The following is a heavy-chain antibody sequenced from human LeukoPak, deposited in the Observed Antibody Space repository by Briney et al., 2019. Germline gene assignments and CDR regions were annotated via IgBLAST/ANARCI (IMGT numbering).Heavy chain of an antibody. CDR2: IYYSGST. CDR3: ARAKQGDCSSTSCYFGYYYYMDV. J-gene: IGHJ6*03. D-gene: IGHD2-2*01. CDR1: GGSISSYY. Sequence: KTSETLSLTCTVSGGSISSYYWSWIRQPTGKGLEWIGYIYYSGSTNYNPSLKSRVTISVDTSKNQFSLKLSSVTAADTAVYYCARAKQGDCSSTSCYFGYYYYMDVWGKGTTVTVSS. V-gene: IGHV4-59*01.